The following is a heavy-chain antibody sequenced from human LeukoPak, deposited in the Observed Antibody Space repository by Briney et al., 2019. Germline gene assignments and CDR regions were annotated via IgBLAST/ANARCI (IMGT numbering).Heavy chain of an antibody. CDR1: GFTVSSNY. CDR2: IYSGGST. Sequence: QAGGSLRLSCAASGFTVSSNYMSWVRQAPGKGLEWVSVIYSGGSTYYADSVKGRFTISRDNSKNTLYLQMNSLRAEDTAVYYCAGDLGRSGSYFEYWGQGTLVTVSS. V-gene: IGHV3-66*01. D-gene: IGHD1-26*01. CDR3: AGDLGRSGSYFEY. J-gene: IGHJ4*02.